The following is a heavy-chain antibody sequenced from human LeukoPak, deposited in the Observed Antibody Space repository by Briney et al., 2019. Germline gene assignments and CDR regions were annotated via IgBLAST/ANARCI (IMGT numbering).Heavy chain of an antibody. V-gene: IGHV4-39*07. CDR3: ARGIPGYFGTSGYYYEY. CDR1: GGSISSYF. D-gene: IGHD3-22*01. J-gene: IGHJ4*02. CDR2: IYHSGST. Sequence: SETLSLTCTVSGGSISSYFWGWIRQPPGKGLEWIGSIYHSGSTYYNPSLKSRVTISVDTSKNQFSLKLSSVTAADTAVYYCARGIPGYFGTSGYYYEYWGQGTLVTVSS.